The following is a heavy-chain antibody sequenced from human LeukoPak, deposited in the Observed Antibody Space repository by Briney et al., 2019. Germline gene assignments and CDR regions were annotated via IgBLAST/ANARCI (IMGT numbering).Heavy chain of an antibody. D-gene: IGHD3-10*01. V-gene: IGHV3-48*02. J-gene: IGHJ4*02. CDR1: GFSFRTYS. CDR2: ISSSSTI. Sequence: GGSLRLSCAASGFSFRTYSMNWVRQAPGKGLEWVSYISSSSTIYYADSVKGRFTISRDNAKNSLYLQMNSLRDEDTAVYYCARGVLLDDYWGQGTLVTVSS. CDR3: ARGVLLDDY.